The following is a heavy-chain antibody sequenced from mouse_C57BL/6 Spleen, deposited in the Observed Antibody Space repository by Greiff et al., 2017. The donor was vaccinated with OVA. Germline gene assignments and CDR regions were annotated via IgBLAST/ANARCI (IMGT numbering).Heavy chain of an antibody. V-gene: IGHV1-22*01. D-gene: IGHD2-1*01. CDR2: INPNNGGT. CDR3: AREGGGNPVFDY. J-gene: IGHJ2*01. Sequence: VQLQQSGPELVKPGASVKMSCKASGYTFTDYNMHWVKQSHGKSLEWIGYINPNNGGTSYNQKFKGKATLTVNKSSSTAYMELRSLTSEDSAVYYCAREGGGNPVFDYWGQGTTLTVSS. CDR1: GYTFTDYN.